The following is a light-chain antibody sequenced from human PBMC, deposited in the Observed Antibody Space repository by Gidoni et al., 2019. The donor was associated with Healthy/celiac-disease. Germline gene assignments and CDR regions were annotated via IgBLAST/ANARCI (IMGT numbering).Light chain of an antibody. CDR3: QKYGSSSYT. CDR1: QSVSSSY. V-gene: IGKV3-20*01. CDR2: DAS. Sequence: EIVLTQSPGTLSLSPGERATLSCRASQSVSSSYIAWYQQKPGQAPRLLIYDASSRATGIPDRFSGSGSGTDFTLNISRLEPEDFAVYYCQKYGSSSYTFGQGTKLEIK. J-gene: IGKJ2*01.